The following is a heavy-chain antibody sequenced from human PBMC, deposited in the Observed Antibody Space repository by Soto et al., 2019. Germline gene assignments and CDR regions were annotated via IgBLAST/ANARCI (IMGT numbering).Heavy chain of an antibody. CDR3: ARDDELSGAVHYYYYGMDV. CDR2: IIPIFGTA. Sequence: QVQLVQSGAEVTKPGSSVKVSCKASGGTFSSYAISWVRQAPGQGLEWMGGIIPIFGTANYAQKFQGRVTITADESTSTAYMELSSLRSEDTAVYYCARDDELSGAVHYYYYGMDVWGQGTTVTVSS. D-gene: IGHD3-16*02. CDR1: GGTFSSYA. J-gene: IGHJ6*02. V-gene: IGHV1-69*01.